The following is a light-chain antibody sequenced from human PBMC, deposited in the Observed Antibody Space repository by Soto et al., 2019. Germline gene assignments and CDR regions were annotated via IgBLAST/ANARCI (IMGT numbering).Light chain of an antibody. Sequence: DIQMTQSPSSLSASVGDRVTITCRASQSISSNLNWYQQKPEKAPKLLIYAASSLQSGVPSRFSGSGYGTDFTLTISSLQPEDFATYYCQQSYSTPPTFGQGTKLEIK. CDR2: AAS. V-gene: IGKV1-39*01. CDR3: QQSYSTPPT. J-gene: IGKJ2*01. CDR1: QSISSN.